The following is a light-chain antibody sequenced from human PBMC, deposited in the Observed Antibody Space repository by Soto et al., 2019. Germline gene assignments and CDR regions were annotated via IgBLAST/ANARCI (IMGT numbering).Light chain of an antibody. CDR2: AAS. V-gene: IGKV1-12*01. J-gene: IGKJ4*01. Sequence: DIQMTQSPSSFFASVGDRVTIICRPSQGISSWLAWYQQKPGKAPRLLIYAASSLQSGVPSRFSGSASGTDFTLSISSLQPEDFATYYCQPANSFPLTFGEGTKVEIK. CDR3: QPANSFPLT. CDR1: QGISSW.